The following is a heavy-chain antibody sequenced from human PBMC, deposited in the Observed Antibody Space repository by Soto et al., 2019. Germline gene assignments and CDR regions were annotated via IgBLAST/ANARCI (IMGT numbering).Heavy chain of an antibody. CDR3: AKGRGASQKDGFDI. D-gene: IGHD1-26*01. CDR2: SSWNSGSI. CDR1: GFTFDDYA. J-gene: IGHJ3*02. Sequence: EAQLVESGGGLVQPGWSLRLSCAASGFTFDDYAMHWVRQAPGKGLEWVSSSSWNSGSIGYADSVKGRFTISRDKAKKSLYLQMNSLRSEDTALYYCAKGRGASQKDGFDIWGQGTMVTVSS. V-gene: IGHV3-9*01.